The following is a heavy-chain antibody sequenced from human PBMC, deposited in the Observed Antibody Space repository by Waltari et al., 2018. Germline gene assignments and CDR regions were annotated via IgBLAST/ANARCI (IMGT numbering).Heavy chain of an antibody. CDR3: ARGPHRNRLQLNNNYSGMDV. J-gene: IGHJ6*02. CDR1: GGSFSGYY. CDR2: INHSGST. Sequence: QVQLQQWGAGLLKPSETLSLTCAAYGGSFSGYYWSGIRQPPGKGLGWIGEINHSGSTNYNPSLKSRVTTSVDTSKKQFSLKVRSVTAADTAVYYCARGPHRNRLQLNNNYSGMDVWGQGTRSPSP. V-gene: IGHV4-34*02. D-gene: IGHD5-12*01.